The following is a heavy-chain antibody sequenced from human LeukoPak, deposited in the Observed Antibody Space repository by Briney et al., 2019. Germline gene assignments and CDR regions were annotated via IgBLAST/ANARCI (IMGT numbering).Heavy chain of an antibody. V-gene: IGHV4-39*07. CDR2: IYYSGST. Sequence: SETLSLTCTVSGGSISSSSYYWGWIRQPPGKGLEWIGSIYYSGSTYYNPSLKSRVTISVDTSKNQFSLRPSSVTAADTAVYYCARVSLGGYFDYWGQGTLVTVSS. D-gene: IGHD3-16*01. CDR3: ARVSLGGYFDY. J-gene: IGHJ4*02. CDR1: GGSISSSSYY.